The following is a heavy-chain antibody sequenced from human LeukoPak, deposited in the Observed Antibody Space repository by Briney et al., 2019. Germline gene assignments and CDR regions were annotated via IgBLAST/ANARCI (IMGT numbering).Heavy chain of an antibody. V-gene: IGHV4-39*01. Sequence: SEPMSPTRTVAGGSISSSSYYWGWIRESRGKGLEWIGSIYYSGSTYYNPSLKSPVTISVDTSKNPCSVKLSSVTAADTAVYYCARHDGGSAWYGDALDIWGQGTMVTVSS. CDR2: IYYSGST. CDR1: GGSISSSSYY. CDR3: ARHDGGSAWYGDALDI. J-gene: IGHJ3*02. D-gene: IGHD6-19*01.